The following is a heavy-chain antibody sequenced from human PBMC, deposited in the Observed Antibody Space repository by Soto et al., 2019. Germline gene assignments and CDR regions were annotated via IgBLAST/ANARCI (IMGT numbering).Heavy chain of an antibody. Sequence: QVQLVESGGGVVQPGRSLRLSCAASGFTFSSYGMHWVRQAPGKGLEWVAVIWYDGSNKYYADSVKGRFTISRDNSKNTLYLQMNSLRAEDTAVYYCARDTALVMVRIYYCMDVWGQGTTVTVSS. J-gene: IGHJ6*02. CDR3: ARDTALVMVRIYYCMDV. CDR1: GFTFSSYG. CDR2: IWYDGSNK. V-gene: IGHV3-33*01. D-gene: IGHD3-10*01.